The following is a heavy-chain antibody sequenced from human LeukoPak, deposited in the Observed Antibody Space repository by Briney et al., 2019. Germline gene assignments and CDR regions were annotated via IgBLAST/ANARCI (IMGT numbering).Heavy chain of an antibody. D-gene: IGHD3-10*02. J-gene: IGHJ6*04. CDR1: GFTFSSYE. CDR3: AELGITMIGGV. V-gene: IGHV3-48*03. CDR2: ISSSGSTI. Sequence: GGSLRLSCAASGFTFSSYEMNWVRQAPGKGLEWVSYISSSGSTIYYADSVKGRFTISRDNAKNSLYLQMNSLRAEDTAVYCCAELGITMIGGVWGKGTTVTISS.